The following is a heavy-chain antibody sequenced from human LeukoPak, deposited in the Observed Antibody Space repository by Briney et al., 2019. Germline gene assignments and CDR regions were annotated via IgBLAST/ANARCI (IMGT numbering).Heavy chain of an antibody. J-gene: IGHJ4*02. CDR3: ASITIFGVAFDY. CDR1: GFTFSSYG. D-gene: IGHD3-3*01. Sequence: PGGSLGLSCAASGFTFSSYGMHWVRQAPGKGLEWVAVIWYDGSNKYYADSVKGRFTISRDNSKNTLYLQMNSLRAEDTAVYYCASITIFGVAFDYWGQGTLVTVSS. V-gene: IGHV3-33*01. CDR2: IWYDGSNK.